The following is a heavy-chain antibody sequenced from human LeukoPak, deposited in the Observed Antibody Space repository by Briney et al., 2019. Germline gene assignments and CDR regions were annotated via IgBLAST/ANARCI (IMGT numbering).Heavy chain of an antibody. CDR1: GFTFSSYW. J-gene: IGHJ6*04. CDR3: AELGITMIGGV. Sequence: GGSLRLSCAASGFTFSSYWMSWVRQAPGKGLEWVANIKQHGSEKYYVDSVKGRFTISRDNAKNPLYLQMNSLRAEDTAVYYCAELGITMIGGVWGKGTTVTIST. D-gene: IGHD3-10*02. V-gene: IGHV3-7*01. CDR2: IKQHGSEK.